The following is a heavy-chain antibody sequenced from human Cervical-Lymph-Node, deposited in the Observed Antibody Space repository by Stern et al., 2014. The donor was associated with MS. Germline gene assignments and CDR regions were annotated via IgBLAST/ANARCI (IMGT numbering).Heavy chain of an antibody. V-gene: IGHV5-51*01. Sequence: EVQLVESGPEVKRPGASLKISCQASGYTFTSYWIGWVRQMPGKGLEWIAIVCPGGSNIRNDPAVQGQVTISADNSSSTAYLQWNNLKASDTAIYYCARQRYFDYWGQGTLVTVSS. J-gene: IGHJ4*02. CDR2: VCPGGSNI. CDR3: ARQRYFDY. CDR1: GYTFTSYW.